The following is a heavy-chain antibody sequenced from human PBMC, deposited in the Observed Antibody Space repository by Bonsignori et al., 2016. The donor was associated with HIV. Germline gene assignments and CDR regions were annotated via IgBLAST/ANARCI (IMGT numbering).Heavy chain of an antibody. CDR2: ISGNSDNT. J-gene: IGHJ5*02. CDR1: GFTFSSFA. CDR3: AKALGLKWFRNWFDP. D-gene: IGHD3-22*01. Sequence: GESLKISCAASGFTFSSFALNWVRQAPGKGLEWVSGISGNSDNTYYADSVKGRFTISRDNSKSTLYLQMNSLRAEDTAMYYCAKALGLKWFRNWFDPWGQGTLVTVSS. V-gene: IGHV3-23*01.